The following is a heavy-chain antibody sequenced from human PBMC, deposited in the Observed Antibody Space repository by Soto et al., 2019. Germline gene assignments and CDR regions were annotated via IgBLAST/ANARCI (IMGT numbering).Heavy chain of an antibody. D-gene: IGHD4-17*01. CDR1: GGSISGYY. Sequence: QVHLQESGPGLVKPSETLSLTCTVSGGSISGYYWSWIRQPPGRGLEWIGYIYYSGSTNYNASLKSRVTISVDRSKLQFSLKVSSVTASDTAVYYCARLGKPDGDSVVSVANYYYMDVWGKGSTVTVSS. V-gene: IGHV4-59*08. CDR2: IYYSGST. J-gene: IGHJ6*03. CDR3: ARLGKPDGDSVVSVANYYYMDV.